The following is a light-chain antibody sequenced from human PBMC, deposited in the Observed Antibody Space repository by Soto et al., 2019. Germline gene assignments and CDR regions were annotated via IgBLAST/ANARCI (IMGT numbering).Light chain of an antibody. V-gene: IGKV1-5*01. CDR3: QQYNEYSS. CDR1: DRVGSL. CDR2: GAS. Sequence: DIYLTQSPSSLSASVGDRVTLTCRASDRVGSLLAWYQKKPGKAPKLLIHGASTAASDVPLRFSGSGSGTEFTLIISDLQADDVGTYYCQQYNEYSSFGQGTRLEI. J-gene: IGKJ2*03.